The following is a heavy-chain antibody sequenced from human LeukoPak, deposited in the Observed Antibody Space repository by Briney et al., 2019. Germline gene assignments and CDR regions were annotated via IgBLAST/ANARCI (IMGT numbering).Heavy chain of an antibody. CDR2: IYYSGST. D-gene: IGHD3-10*01. Sequence: SSETLSLTCAVSGGSISSNSYYWGWIRQPPGKGLEWIGSIYYSGSTYYNPSLKSRVTISVDTSKNQFSLKLSSVTAADTAVYYCARTRYYYNSRSYGAPYYFDYWGQGTLVTVSS. CDR1: GGSISSNSYY. V-gene: IGHV4-39*01. J-gene: IGHJ4*02. CDR3: ARTRYYYNSRSYGAPYYFDY.